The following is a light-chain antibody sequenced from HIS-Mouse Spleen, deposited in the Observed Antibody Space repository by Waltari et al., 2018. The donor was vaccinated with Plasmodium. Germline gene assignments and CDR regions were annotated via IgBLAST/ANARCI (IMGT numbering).Light chain of an antibody. CDR2: KAS. CDR3: QQYNSYSWT. V-gene: IGKV6-21*01. CDR1: QSIGSS. J-gene: IGKJ1*01. Sequence: EIVLTQSPDFQSVTPKAKVTITCRASQSIGSSLHWYQQKPDQSPKLLIYKASSLESGVPSRFSGSGSGTEFTLTISSLQPDDFATYYCQQYNSYSWTFGQGTKVEIK.